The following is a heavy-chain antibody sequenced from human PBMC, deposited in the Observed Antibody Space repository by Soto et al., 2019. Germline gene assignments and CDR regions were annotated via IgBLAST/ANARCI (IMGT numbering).Heavy chain of an antibody. CDR3: ARDLGITMVRGVEYGMDV. D-gene: IGHD3-10*01. CDR1: GFTFSSYG. J-gene: IGHJ6*02. Sequence: SGGSLRLSCAASGFTFSSYGMHWVRQAPGKGLEWVAVIWYDGSNKYYADSVKGRFTISRDNSKNTLYLQMNSLRAEDTAVYYCARDLGITMVRGVEYGMDVWGQGTTGTVSS. V-gene: IGHV3-33*01. CDR2: IWYDGSNK.